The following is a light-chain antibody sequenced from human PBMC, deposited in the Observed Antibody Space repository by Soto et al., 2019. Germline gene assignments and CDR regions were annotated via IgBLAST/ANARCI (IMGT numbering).Light chain of an antibody. V-gene: IGKV1-33*01. CDR3: QQYDDFPLT. CDR1: QDIRNY. CDR2: DAS. J-gene: IGKJ5*01. Sequence: DIQMTQSPSSLSTSVGDRVTISCQASQDIRNYLNWYQQKPGKAPKLLIYDASNLEKGVPSRFSGSGSGTDFTFTISSLQPEDIATYYCQQYDDFPLTFGQGTRLEIK.